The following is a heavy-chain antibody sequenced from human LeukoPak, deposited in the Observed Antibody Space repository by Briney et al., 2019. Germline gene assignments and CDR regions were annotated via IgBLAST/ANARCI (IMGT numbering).Heavy chain of an antibody. CDR2: ISGSSSYI. CDR1: GFNFSSYS. V-gene: IGHV3-21*01. D-gene: IGHD5-18*01. Sequence: PGGSLRLSCAASGFNFSSYSMNWVRQAPGKGLEWVSYISGSSSYIYYADSVKGRFTISRDNAKNSLYLQMNSLRAEDTAVYYCAREDFPWIQLWYIWGQGTLVTVSS. J-gene: IGHJ4*02. CDR3: AREDFPWIQLWYI.